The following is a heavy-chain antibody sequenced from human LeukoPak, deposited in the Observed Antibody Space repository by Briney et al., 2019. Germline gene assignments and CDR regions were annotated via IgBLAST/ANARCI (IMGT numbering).Heavy chain of an antibody. CDR2: IYHNGST. J-gene: IGHJ4*02. D-gene: IGHD1-1*01. V-gene: IGHV4-38-2*02. CDR3: AKITTLDY. CDR1: GYSITSGYY. Sequence: SETLSLTCSVSGYSITSGYYWGWIRQPPGKGREWIGTIYHNGSTSYNPSLKSRVTISVDTSKNQFPLRLNSVIAADTAIYYCAKITTLDYWGQGTLVTVSS.